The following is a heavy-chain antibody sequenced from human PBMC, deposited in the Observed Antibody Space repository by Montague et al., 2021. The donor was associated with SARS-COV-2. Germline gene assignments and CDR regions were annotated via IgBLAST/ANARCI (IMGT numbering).Heavy chain of an antibody. CDR3: AKAALGSSSYFDY. D-gene: IGHD6-13*01. Sequence: YLRLSCAASEFTFSSYAMSWVRQAPGKGLEWVSALSGSGGRTYYADSVKGRFTLSRDNSKNTLYLQMNSLRAEDTAVYYCAKAALGSSSYFDYWGQGTLVTVSS. CDR2: LSGSGGRT. CDR1: EFTFSSYA. V-gene: IGHV3-23*01. J-gene: IGHJ4*02.